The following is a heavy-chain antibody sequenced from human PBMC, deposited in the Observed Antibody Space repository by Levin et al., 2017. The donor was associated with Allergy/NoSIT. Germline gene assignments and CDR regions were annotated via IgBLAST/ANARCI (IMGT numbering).Heavy chain of an antibody. Sequence: ASVKVSCKASGGTFSSYAISWVRQAPGQGLEWMGGIIPIFGTANYAQKFQGRVTITADKSTSTAYMELSSLRSEDTAVYYCATCGYPGDVLYYYYMDVWGKGTTVTVSS. D-gene: IGHD3-10*02. CDR1: GGTFSSYA. CDR2: IIPIFGTA. V-gene: IGHV1-69*06. J-gene: IGHJ6*03. CDR3: ATCGYPGDVLYYYYMDV.